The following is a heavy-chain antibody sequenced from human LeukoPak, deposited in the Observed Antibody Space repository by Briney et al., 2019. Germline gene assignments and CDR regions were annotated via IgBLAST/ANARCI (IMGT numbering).Heavy chain of an antibody. CDR3: AKCDPSSGWLIDY. CDR2: ISSSGSTI. CDR1: GFTFSDYY. D-gene: IGHD6-19*01. J-gene: IGHJ4*02. Sequence: GGSLRLSCAASGFTFSDYYMSWIRQAPGKGLEWVSYISSSGSTIYYADSVKGRFTISRDNAKNSLYLQMNSLRAEDTAVYYCAKCDPSSGWLIDYWGQGTLVTVSS. V-gene: IGHV3-11*01.